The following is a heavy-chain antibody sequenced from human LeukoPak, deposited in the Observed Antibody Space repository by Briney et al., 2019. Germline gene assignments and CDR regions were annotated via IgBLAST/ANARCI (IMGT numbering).Heavy chain of an antibody. V-gene: IGHV3-30*02. CDR3: AKDMVGNYYDY. D-gene: IGHD1-26*01. CDR1: GFTFSTYG. J-gene: IGHJ4*02. Sequence: GGSLRLSCAASGFTFSTYGMHWVRQAPGKGLEWAAFIRYDGNDKYYADSVKGRFTISRDNSKNTLHLQMNSLRVEDTAVYCCAKDMVGNYYDYWGQGTLVTVSS. CDR2: IRYDGNDK.